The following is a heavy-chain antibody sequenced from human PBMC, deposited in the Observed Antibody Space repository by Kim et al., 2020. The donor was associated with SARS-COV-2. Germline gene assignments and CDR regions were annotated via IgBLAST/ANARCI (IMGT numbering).Heavy chain of an antibody. J-gene: IGHJ3*02. D-gene: IGHD4-17*01. Sequence: GGSLRLSCAASGFTFSSYWMSWVRQAPGKGLEWVANIKQDGSEKYYVDSVKGRFTISRDNAKNSLYLQMNSLRAEDTAVYYCARAWADYGDYEGVCAFDIWGQGTMVTVSS. CDR3: ARAWADYGDYEGVCAFDI. CDR1: GFTFSSYW. CDR2: IKQDGSEK. V-gene: IGHV3-7*03.